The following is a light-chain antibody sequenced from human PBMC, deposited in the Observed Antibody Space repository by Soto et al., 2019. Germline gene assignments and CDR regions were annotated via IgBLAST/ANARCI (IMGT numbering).Light chain of an antibody. CDR3: QQYNGLIT. J-gene: IGKJ5*01. CDR2: DAS. V-gene: IGKV1-5*01. CDR1: QSINNW. Sequence: DIQMTQTPSTLSASVGDRVTSTCRASQSINNWIAWYQQKPGKAPKFLIYDASTLESGVPSRFSGSGSGTEFTLTISSLQPDDFATCYCQQYNGLITFGQGTQLEIK.